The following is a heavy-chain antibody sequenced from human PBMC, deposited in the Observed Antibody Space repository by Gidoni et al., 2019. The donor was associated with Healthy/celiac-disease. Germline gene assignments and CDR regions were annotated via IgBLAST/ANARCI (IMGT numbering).Heavy chain of an antibody. CDR3: ARELPAPDYYYYGMDV. J-gene: IGHJ6*02. CDR1: GFTLRDYY. Sequence: QVQLVESGGGLVKPGGSLRLSCAASGFTLRDYYMSWLRQAPGKGLEWVSYISSSGSTIYYADSGKGRFTISRDNAKNSLYLQMNSLRAEDTAVYYCARELPAPDYYYYGMDVWGQGTTVTVSS. V-gene: IGHV3-11*01. CDR2: ISSSGSTI.